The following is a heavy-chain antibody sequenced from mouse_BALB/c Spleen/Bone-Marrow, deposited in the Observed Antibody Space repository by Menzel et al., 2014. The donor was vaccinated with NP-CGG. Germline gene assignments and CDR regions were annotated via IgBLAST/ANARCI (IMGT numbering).Heavy chain of an antibody. CDR2: ISSGGSYT. Sequence: EVKLVESGGGLVKPGGSLKLSCAASGFTFSSYAMSWVRQSPEKRLEWVAEISSGGSYTYYPDTVTGRFTISRDNAKNTLYLEMSSLMFEDTAMYYCAREGLRRRAAMDYWGQGTSVTVSS. CDR3: AREGLRRRAAMDY. D-gene: IGHD2-4*01. CDR1: GFTFSSYA. J-gene: IGHJ4*01. V-gene: IGHV5-9-4*01.